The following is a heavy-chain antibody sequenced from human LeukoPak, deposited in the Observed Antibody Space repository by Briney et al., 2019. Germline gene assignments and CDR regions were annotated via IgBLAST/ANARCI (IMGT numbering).Heavy chain of an antibody. J-gene: IGHJ4*02. V-gene: IGHV4-39*01. CDR1: GGSISSSSYY. D-gene: IGHD3-22*01. Sequence: SETLSLTCTVSGGSISSSSYYWGWSRQPPRKGLEWIGSIYYSGSTYYNPSLKSRVTISVDTSKTQFSLKLRSVTAADTAVYYCARLPKYYYDNSDYSGYYFDYWGQGTLVTVSS. CDR3: ARLPKYYYDNSDYSGYYFDY. CDR2: IYYSGST.